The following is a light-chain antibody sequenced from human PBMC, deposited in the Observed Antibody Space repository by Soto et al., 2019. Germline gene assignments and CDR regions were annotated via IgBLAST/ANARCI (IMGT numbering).Light chain of an antibody. CDR2: AAS. CDR1: QTISTY. CDR3: QQSYSNPRT. V-gene: IGKV1-39*01. J-gene: IGKJ1*01. Sequence: DIQMTQSPSSLSASLGDRVTITCRASQTISTYLNWYQQKPGKAPKLLIYAASSLQSGVPSRFSGSGSGADFSLTIRSLQPEDFATYYCQQSYSNPRTFGQGTKVDIK.